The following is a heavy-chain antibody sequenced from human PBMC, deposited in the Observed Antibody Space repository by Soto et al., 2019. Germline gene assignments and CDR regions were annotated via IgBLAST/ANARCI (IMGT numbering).Heavy chain of an antibody. CDR3: VRGHDSSGAGPYYFDY. V-gene: IGHV3-74*01. D-gene: IGHD3-22*01. CDR1: GFSFSSYW. Sequence: GGSLRLSCAASGFSFSSYWMHWVRQAPGKGLVWVSRINSDGSRTSYVDSVKGRFTISRDNAKNTLYLQMNSLRAEDTAVYYFVRGHDSSGAGPYYFDYWGQGTLVTVSS. CDR2: INSDGSRT. J-gene: IGHJ4*02.